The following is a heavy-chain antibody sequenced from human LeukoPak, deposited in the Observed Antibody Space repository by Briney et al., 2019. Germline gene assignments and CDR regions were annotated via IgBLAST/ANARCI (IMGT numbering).Heavy chain of an antibody. CDR2: INHSGST. CDR3: AREMFGELSYYFDY. Sequence: SETLSLTCAVYGGSFSGYYWSWIRQPPGKGLEWIGEINHSGSTNYNPSLKSRVTISVDTSKNQFSLKLSSVTAADTAVYYCAREMFGELSYYFDYWGQGTLVTVSS. V-gene: IGHV4-34*01. CDR1: GGSFSGYY. D-gene: IGHD3-10*02. J-gene: IGHJ4*02.